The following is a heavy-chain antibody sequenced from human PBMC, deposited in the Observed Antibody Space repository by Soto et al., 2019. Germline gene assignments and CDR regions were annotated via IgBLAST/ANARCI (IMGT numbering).Heavy chain of an antibody. CDR2: ISYDGSEK. CDR1: GCTFSSYG. J-gene: IGHJ4*02. D-gene: IGHD4-4*01. V-gene: IGHV3-30*03. CDR3: PRTTVTTFGGSDS. Sequence: QVQLVESGGGVVQPGRSLRLTCAASGCTFSSYGMHWVRQAPGKGLEWVAVISYDGSEKYSADSVKGRCTISRDNSKNTLFLQTNSLRAEDTAVYYCPRTTVTTFGGSDSWGQGTLVTVSS.